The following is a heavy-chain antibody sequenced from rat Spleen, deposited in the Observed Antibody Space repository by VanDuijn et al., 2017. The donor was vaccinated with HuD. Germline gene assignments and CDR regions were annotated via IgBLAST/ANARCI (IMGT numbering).Heavy chain of an antibody. CDR2: INCDGGGT. CDR3: ATLSVVGFAYFDY. V-gene: IGHV5-25*01. Sequence: EVQLVKSGGGLVQPGRSMKLSCAASGFTFSNYDMAWVRQAPTKGLEWVASINCDGGGTYYRDSVKGRFTVSRANARNTLNLQMDSLRSEDTATYYCATLSVVGFAYFDYWGQGVMVTVAS. D-gene: IGHD1-12*01. J-gene: IGHJ2*01. CDR1: GFTFSNYD.